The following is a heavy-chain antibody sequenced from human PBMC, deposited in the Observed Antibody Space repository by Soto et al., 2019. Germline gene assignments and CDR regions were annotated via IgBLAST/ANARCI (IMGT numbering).Heavy chain of an antibody. CDR3: GRDQLYYNDISGRPLNAFDV. V-gene: IGHV3-7*04. J-gene: IGHJ3*01. D-gene: IGHD3-22*01. CDR1: GFTFSSYW. Sequence: GGSLRLSCAASGFTFSSYWMSWVRQAPGKGLEWVANIKQDGGEKNYVDSAKGRFTISRDNAKKSLYLQMNSLRAEDTAVYYCGRDQLYYNDISGRPLNAFDVWGQGTMVTVSS. CDR2: IKQDGGEK.